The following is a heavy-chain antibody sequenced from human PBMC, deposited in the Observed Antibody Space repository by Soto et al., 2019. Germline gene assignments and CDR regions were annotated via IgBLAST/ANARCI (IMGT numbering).Heavy chain of an antibody. CDR2: INAGNGHT. D-gene: IGHD3-22*01. Sequence: QVQLVQSGAEVKKPGASVKVSCKASGYTFTSYAMHWVRQAPGQRLEWMGWINAGNGHTKYSQKFQGRVTITRDTSARTAYMELTSLRSEDTAVYYCARSSGFYSVDYWGQGTLVTVSS. CDR3: ARSSGFYSVDY. CDR1: GYTFTSYA. J-gene: IGHJ4*02. V-gene: IGHV1-3*01.